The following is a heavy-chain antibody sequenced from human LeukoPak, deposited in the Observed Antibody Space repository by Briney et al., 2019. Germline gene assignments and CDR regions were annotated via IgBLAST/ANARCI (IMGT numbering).Heavy chain of an antibody. D-gene: IGHD3-22*01. V-gene: IGHV3-23*01. Sequence: AGGSLRLSCAASGFNFSSYAMSWVRQAPGKGLEWVSTISGSGGSTYYADSVKGRFTISRDNSKNTLYLQMNSLRAEDTAVYYCAKASAMIVVVSKHFDYWGQGTLVTVSS. J-gene: IGHJ4*02. CDR2: ISGSGGST. CDR3: AKASAMIVVVSKHFDY. CDR1: GFNFSSYA.